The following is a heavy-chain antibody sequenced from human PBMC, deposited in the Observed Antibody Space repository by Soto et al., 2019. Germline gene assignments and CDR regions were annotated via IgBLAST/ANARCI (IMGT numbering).Heavy chain of an antibody. V-gene: IGHV5-51*01. CDR3: ASIDCSSTSCYAPLYYYGMDV. CDR1: GYSFTSYW. D-gene: IGHD2-2*01. J-gene: IGHJ6*02. CDR2: IYPGDSDT. Sequence: GESLKISCKGSGYSFTSYWIGWVRQMPGKGLEWMGIIYPGDSDTRYSPSFQGQVTISADKSISTAYMELSSLRSEDTAVYYCASIDCSSTSCYAPLYYYGMDVWGQGTTVTVSS.